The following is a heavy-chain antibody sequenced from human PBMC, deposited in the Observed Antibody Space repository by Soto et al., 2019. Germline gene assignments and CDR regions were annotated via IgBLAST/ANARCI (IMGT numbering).Heavy chain of an antibody. CDR1: GFTFSSYA. J-gene: IGHJ4*02. CDR3: ARSPYYDFWSGYSWIFDY. V-gene: IGHV3-30-3*01. Sequence: GGSLRLSCAASGFTFSSYAMHWVRQAPGKGLEWVAVISYDGSNKYYADSVNGRFTISRDNSKNTLYLQMNSLRAEDTAVYYCARSPYYDFWSGYSWIFDYWGQGTLVTVS. CDR2: ISYDGSNK. D-gene: IGHD3-3*01.